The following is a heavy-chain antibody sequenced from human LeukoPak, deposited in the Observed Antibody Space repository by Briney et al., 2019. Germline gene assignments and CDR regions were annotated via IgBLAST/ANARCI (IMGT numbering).Heavy chain of an antibody. Sequence: SQTLSLTCAISGDSVSSNTAAWNWIRQSPSRGLEWLGRTYYRSKWYNDYAVSVRSRIAINPDTSENQFSLQLNSVTPEDTAVYYCARDRGSCCPSDYWGQGILVTVSS. J-gene: IGHJ4*02. CDR3: ARDRGSCCPSDY. D-gene: IGHD2-15*01. V-gene: IGHV6-1*01. CDR1: GDSVSSNTAA. CDR2: TYYRSKWYN.